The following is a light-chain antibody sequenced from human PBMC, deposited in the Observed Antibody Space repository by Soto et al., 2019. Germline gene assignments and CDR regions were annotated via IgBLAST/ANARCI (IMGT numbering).Light chain of an antibody. J-gene: IGKJ1*01. CDR2: ASS. CDR3: QKSYNSHQT. V-gene: IGKV1-39*01. Sequence: DIQMTQSPSSLSVSVGDRVTITCRASQSIGGFLNWYQQKLGKDPKIMIYASSSLQSGVKSRFSGSGSGTDFTLTIRSMQPEDFATYSCQKSYNSHQTCGRGNQVDIK. CDR1: QSIGGF.